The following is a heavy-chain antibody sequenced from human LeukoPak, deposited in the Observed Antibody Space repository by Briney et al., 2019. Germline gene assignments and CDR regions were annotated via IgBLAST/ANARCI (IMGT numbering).Heavy chain of an antibody. D-gene: IGHD4-11*01. CDR1: GYSFTTYW. CDR2: IYPGDSDT. J-gene: IGHJ4*02. Sequence: GASLKISCKGSGYSFTTYWIGWVRQLPGKGLEWMGIIYPGDSDTRYSPSSQGQVTISADKSISTAYLQWSSLKASDTAMYFCARQGVNTSWGQGTLVTVSS. CDR3: ARQGVNTS. V-gene: IGHV5-51*01.